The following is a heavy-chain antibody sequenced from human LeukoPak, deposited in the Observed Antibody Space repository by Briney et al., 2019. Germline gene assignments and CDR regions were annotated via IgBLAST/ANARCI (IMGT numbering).Heavy chain of an antibody. CDR2: IYYSGST. V-gene: IGHV4-59*01. CDR3: ARDLTGFDY. Sequence: SETLSLTCTVSGGSISSYYWSWIRQPPGKGLEWIGYIYYSGSTNYNPSLKSRVTISVDTFKNQFSLKLSSVTAADTAVYYCARDLTGFDYWGQGTLVTVSS. CDR1: GGSISSYY. D-gene: IGHD7-27*01. J-gene: IGHJ4*02.